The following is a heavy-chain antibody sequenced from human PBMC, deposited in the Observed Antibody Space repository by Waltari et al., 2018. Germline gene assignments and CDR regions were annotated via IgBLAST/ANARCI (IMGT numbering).Heavy chain of an antibody. CDR1: GGSISRSRSY. CDR2: IYYSGST. V-gene: IGHV4-39*01. J-gene: IGHJ5*02. CDR3: ARHWKKSGYRFDP. D-gene: IGHD5-12*01. Sequence: QLQLQESGPGLVKPSETLSLTCPVSGGSISRSRSYGGWIRQSPGKGLEWIGSIYYSGSTDYNPTLKSRVTISGDTSKNQFSLKLSSVTAADTAVYYCARHWKKSGYRFDPWGQGTLVTVSS.